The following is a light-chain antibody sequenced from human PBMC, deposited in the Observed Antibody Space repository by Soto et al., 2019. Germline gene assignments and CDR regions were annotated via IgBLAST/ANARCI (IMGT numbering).Light chain of an antibody. CDR2: STS. Sequence: QAVVTQEPSLTVSPGGTVTLTCASSTGAVTSGHYPNWFQQKPGQAPRMLIYSTSNKHSWAPARFSGFLLGDRAALTLSGVQPEDEAEYHCLLYYGGTWVFGGGTK. CDR3: LLYYGGTWV. CDR1: TGAVTSGHY. J-gene: IGLJ3*02. V-gene: IGLV7-43*01.